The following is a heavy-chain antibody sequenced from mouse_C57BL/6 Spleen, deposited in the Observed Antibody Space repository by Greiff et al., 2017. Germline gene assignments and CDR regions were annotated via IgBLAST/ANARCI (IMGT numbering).Heavy chain of an antibody. Sequence: EVKLMESGGGLVKPGGSLKLSCAASGFTFSDYGMHWVRQAPEKGLEWVAYISSGSSTIYYADTVKGRFTLSRDNAKNTLFLQMTSLRSEDTAMYYCARPCDYDGWFAYWGQGALVTVSA. CDR2: ISSGSSTI. CDR3: ARPCDYDGWFAY. J-gene: IGHJ3*01. D-gene: IGHD2-4*01. CDR1: GFTFSDYG. V-gene: IGHV5-17*01.